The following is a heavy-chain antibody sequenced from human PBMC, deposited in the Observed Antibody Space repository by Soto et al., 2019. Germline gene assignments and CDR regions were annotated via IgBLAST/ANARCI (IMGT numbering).Heavy chain of an antibody. Sequence: GGSLRLSCAASGFTFSSYAMHWVRQAPGKGLEWVAVISYDGSNKYYADSVKGRFTISRDNSKNTLYLQMNSLRAEDTAVYYCASDPGGELHPFDYWGQGTLVTVSS. CDR3: ASDPGGELHPFDY. J-gene: IGHJ4*02. CDR1: GFTFSSYA. CDR2: ISYDGSNK. D-gene: IGHD1-26*01. V-gene: IGHV3-30*04.